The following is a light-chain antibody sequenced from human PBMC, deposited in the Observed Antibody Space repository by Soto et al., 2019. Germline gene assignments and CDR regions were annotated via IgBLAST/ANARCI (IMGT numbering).Light chain of an antibody. J-gene: IGKJ4*01. Sequence: ENVLTQSPGTMSLTQGERATLSCRASQSVSNSYLAWYQQKPGQAPRLLIYGASTRATGIPARFSGSGSGTEFTLTISSLQSEDFAVYYCQHYNNWPLPFGG. CDR1: QSVSNSY. CDR3: QHYNNWPLP. CDR2: GAS. V-gene: IGKV3-15*01.